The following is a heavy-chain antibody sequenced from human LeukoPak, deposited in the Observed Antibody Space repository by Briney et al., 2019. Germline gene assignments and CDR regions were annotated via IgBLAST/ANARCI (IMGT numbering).Heavy chain of an antibody. CDR2: ISWNSVSI. V-gene: IGHV3-9*01. D-gene: IGHD2-2*01. CDR1: GFTFDDYA. Sequence: GGSLRLSCAASGFTFDDYAMHWVRQAPGKGLEWVSGISWNSVSIAYADSVKGRFTISRDNAKSSLYLEMNSLRTDDTALYYCAKDIGSTSWYLGNWGQGTLVTVSS. J-gene: IGHJ4*02. CDR3: AKDIGSTSWYLGN.